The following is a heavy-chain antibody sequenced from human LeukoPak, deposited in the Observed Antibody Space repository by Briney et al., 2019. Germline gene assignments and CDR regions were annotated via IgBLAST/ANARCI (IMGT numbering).Heavy chain of an antibody. V-gene: IGHV1-2*02. J-gene: IGHJ4*02. CDR1: GYIFTDHF. CDR3: ARGRYRYSYDY. CDR2: IRPTDGAT. D-gene: IGHD1-26*01. Sequence: ASVKVSCKASGYIFTDHFFHWVRQAPGQGLEWMGWIRPTDGATKVAQKFQGRVTLTRDTSISTVYMEMSGLRFDDTAMYYCARGRYRYSYDYWGQGTLVTVSS.